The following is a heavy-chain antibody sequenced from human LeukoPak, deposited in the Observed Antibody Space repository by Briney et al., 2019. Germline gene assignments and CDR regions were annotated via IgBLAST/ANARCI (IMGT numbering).Heavy chain of an antibody. Sequence: GGSLRLSCAASGFTFSSYAMHWVRQAPGKGLEWVAVISYDGSNKYYADSVKGRFTISRDNSKNTLYLQMNSLRAEDTAVYYCARDRRELRYFETYYFDYWGQGTLVTVSS. CDR3: ARDRRELRYFETYYFDY. CDR2: ISYDGSNK. CDR1: GFTFSSYA. V-gene: IGHV3-30-3*01. D-gene: IGHD3-9*01. J-gene: IGHJ4*02.